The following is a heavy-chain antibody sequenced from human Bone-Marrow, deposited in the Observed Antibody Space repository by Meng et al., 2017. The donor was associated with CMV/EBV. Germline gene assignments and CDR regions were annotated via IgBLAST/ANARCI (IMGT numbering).Heavy chain of an antibody. D-gene: IGHD4-17*01. Sequence: GGSLRLSCAASGFTFSTYWMHWVRQAPGKGLVWVSCINSDRSFTNYADSVKGRFTISRDNAKNSLYLQMNSLRTEDTAFYFCAKDMVLYGDLFSHYYGMDVWGQGPTVTFYS. CDR1: GFTFSTYW. CDR2: INSDRSFT. V-gene: IGHV3-74*01. J-gene: IGHJ6*01. CDR3: AKDMVLYGDLFSHYYGMDV.